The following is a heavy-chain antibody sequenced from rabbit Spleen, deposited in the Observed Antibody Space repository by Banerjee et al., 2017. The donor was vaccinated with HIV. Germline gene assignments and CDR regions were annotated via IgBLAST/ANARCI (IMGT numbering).Heavy chain of an antibody. J-gene: IGHJ6*01. CDR2: IYTGSSGST. Sequence: QSLEESGGGLVQPEGSLALTCTASGFDLSSYYYISWVRQAPGKGLEWIAHIYTGSSGSTYYASWAKGRFTISQTSSTTVTLQMTSLTAADTATYFCARSSIVGIERGLGLWGPGTLVTVS. D-gene: IGHD3-1*01. CDR1: GFDLSSYYY. CDR3: ARSSIVGIERGLGL. V-gene: IGHV1S40*01.